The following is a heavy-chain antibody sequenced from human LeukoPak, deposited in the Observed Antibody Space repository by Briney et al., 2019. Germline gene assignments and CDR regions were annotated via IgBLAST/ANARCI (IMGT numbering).Heavy chain of an antibody. Sequence: ALVKVSCKASGYTFTSYAMHWVRQAPGQRLEWMGWINAGNGNTKYSQKFQGRVTITRDTSASTAYMELSSLRSEDTAVYYCARAGYCSSTSCYLEDYYYYGMDVWGQGTTVTVSS. CDR1: GYTFTSYA. J-gene: IGHJ6*02. D-gene: IGHD2-2*01. CDR3: ARAGYCSSTSCYLEDYYYYGMDV. CDR2: INAGNGNT. V-gene: IGHV1-3*01.